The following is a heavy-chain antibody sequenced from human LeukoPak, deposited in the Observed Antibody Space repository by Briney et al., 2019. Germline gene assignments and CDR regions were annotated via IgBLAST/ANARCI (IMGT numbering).Heavy chain of an antibody. CDR1: GFIVSSNY. Sequence: PGGSLRLSCAASGFIVSSNYMTLVRQAPGQGLEWGTIIHIGGSTYYPDSVKGRVTISRDNSKNTVHLEMNSLRAEDTAVYYCARGARSCSSTSCFAYHFDYWGQGTLVTVSS. CDR3: ARGARSCSSTSCFAYHFDY. CDR2: IHIGGST. D-gene: IGHD2-2*01. V-gene: IGHV3-53*01. J-gene: IGHJ4*02.